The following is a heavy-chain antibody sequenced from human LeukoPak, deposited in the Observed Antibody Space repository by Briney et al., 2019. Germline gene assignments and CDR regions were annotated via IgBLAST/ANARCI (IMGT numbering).Heavy chain of an antibody. D-gene: IGHD3-10*01. V-gene: IGHV3-33*08. CDR1: RLTFSSYN. CDR3: ARSRGSGSYSYFDY. CDR2: IWYDGSNK. J-gene: IGHJ4*02. Sequence: GGSLRLSCAASRLTFSSYNMNWVRQAPGKGLEWVAVIWYDGSNKYYADSVKGRFTISRDNSKNTLYLQMNSLRAEDTAVYYCARSRGSGSYSYFDYWGQGTLVTVSS.